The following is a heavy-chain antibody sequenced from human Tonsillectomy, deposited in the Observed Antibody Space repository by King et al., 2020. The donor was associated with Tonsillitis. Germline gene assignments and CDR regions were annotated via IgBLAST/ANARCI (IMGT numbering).Heavy chain of an antibody. V-gene: IGHV3-30*18. CDR3: AKDRGDVDPGSYGMDV. J-gene: IGHJ6*02. Sequence: VQLVESGGGVVQPGRSLRLSCAASGFTFSSFGMHWVRQAPGKGLEWVAVISYDGSNKYYADSVKGRFTISRDNSKNTLYLKMNSLRADDTAVYHCAKDRGDVDPGSYGMDVWGQGTTVTVSS. D-gene: IGHD5-18*01. CDR1: GFTFSSFG. CDR2: ISYDGSNK.